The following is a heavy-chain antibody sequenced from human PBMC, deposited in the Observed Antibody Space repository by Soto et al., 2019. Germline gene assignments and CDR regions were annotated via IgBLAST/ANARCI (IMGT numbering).Heavy chain of an antibody. D-gene: IGHD6-6*01. CDR3: ARGSSIAGLYYGMDV. CDR2: NYYSGIT. J-gene: IGHJ6*02. CDR1: GGSISSGGYY. V-gene: IGHV4-31*03. Sequence: QVQLQESGPGLVKPSQTLSITCTVSGGSISSGGYYWTWIRQHPGKGLGWIGYNYYSGITYYNPSRKSRVTISIDTSKNQFSLKLSSGTAADTAVYYCARGSSIAGLYYGMDVWGQGTTVTVSS.